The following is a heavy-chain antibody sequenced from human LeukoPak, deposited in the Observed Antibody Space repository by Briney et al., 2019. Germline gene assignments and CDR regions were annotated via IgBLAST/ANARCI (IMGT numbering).Heavy chain of an antibody. CDR1: GYTFTSYG. CDR3: AREAPPLGLDKWEPPFDY. V-gene: IGHV1-18*01. J-gene: IGHJ4*02. D-gene: IGHD1-26*01. Sequence: GASVKVSCKASGYTFTSYGISWVRQAPGQGLEWMGWISAYNGNTNYAQKLQGRVTMATDTSTSTAYMELRSLRSDDTAVYYCAREAPPLGLDKWEPPFDYWGQGTLVTVSS. CDR2: ISAYNGNT.